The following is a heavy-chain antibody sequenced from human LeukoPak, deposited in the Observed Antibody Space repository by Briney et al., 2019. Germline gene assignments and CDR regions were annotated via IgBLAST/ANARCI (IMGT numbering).Heavy chain of an antibody. Sequence: GRSLRLSCVASGFTFDDYAMYWVRQAPGKGLEWVSGISWNSGSIGYADSVKGRFTISRDNAKNSLYLQMNSLRAEDTALYYCAKVKDPGYCSSTSCYSGSMDVWGQGTTVTVSS. V-gene: IGHV3-9*01. CDR3: AKVKDPGYCSSTSCYSGSMDV. J-gene: IGHJ6*02. CDR2: ISWNSGSI. D-gene: IGHD2-2*02. CDR1: GFTFDDYA.